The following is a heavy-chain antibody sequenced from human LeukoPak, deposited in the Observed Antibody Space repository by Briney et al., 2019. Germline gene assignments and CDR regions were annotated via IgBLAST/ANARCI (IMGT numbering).Heavy chain of an antibody. CDR1: GFIFSTYA. V-gene: IGHV3-23*01. D-gene: IGHD7-27*01. CDR2: ISGSGGST. CDR3: AKGMGKVGKYYFDY. J-gene: IGHJ4*02. Sequence: GGSLRLSCAASGFIFSTYAMSWVRQSPGKGLEWVSAISGSGGSTYYADSVKGRFAISRDSSKSTVYLQMNSLRAEDTAIYYCAKGMGKVGKYYFDYWGQGTLVTVSS.